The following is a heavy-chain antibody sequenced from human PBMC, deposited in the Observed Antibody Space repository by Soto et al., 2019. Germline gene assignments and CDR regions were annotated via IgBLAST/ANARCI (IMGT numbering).Heavy chain of an antibody. CDR2: ISHTGRT. J-gene: IGHJ5*02. D-gene: IGHD3-16*01. CDR1: GGSISSGNSYS. CDR3: ARAVAPYLGTWFDP. V-gene: IGHV4-30-2*01. Sequence: SETLSLTCAVSGGSISSGNSYSFSWIRQPPGKGLEWIGSISHTGRTSYNPSLKGRVTMSVDKSKNQFSLKLSSVTAADMAVYYCARAVAPYLGTWFDPWGQGSLVTV.